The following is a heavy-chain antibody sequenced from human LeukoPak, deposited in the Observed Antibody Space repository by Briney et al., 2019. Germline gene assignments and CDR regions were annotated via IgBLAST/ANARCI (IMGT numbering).Heavy chain of an antibody. CDR1: GFTFSSYS. CDR3: VRYSSSWLFWFDP. V-gene: IGHV3-48*04. D-gene: IGHD6-13*01. J-gene: IGHJ5*02. CDR2: ISSSGSTI. Sequence: GGSLRLSCAASGFTFSSYSMNWVRQAPGKGLEWVSYISSSGSTIYYADSVKGRFTISRDNAKNSLYLQMNSLRAEDTAVYYCVRYSSSWLFWFDPWGQGTLVTVSS.